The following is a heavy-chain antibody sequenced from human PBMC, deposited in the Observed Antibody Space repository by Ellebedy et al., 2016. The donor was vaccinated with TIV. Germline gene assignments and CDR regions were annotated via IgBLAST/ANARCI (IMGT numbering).Heavy chain of an antibody. CDR2: IYPRDSKT. Sequence: PGGSLRLSCQGYGYNFLWYWIAWVRQRPGKGLEWMGIIYPRDSKTQYSPAFQGQVTISADTSISTAYLQWSSLRASDTATYYCVRPRFMGIQQDAFDMWGRGTTVTVSS. J-gene: IGHJ3*02. V-gene: IGHV5-51*01. CDR1: GYNFLWYW. CDR3: VRPRFMGIQQDAFDM. D-gene: IGHD3-3*01.